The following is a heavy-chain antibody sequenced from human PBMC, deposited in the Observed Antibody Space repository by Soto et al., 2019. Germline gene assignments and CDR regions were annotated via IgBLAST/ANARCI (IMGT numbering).Heavy chain of an antibody. V-gene: IGHV3-30*03. CDR2: IAYDGNDK. CDR1: EFTFNTYA. J-gene: IGHJ6*02. CDR3: ARDVGNYVPYYYGMDV. D-gene: IGHD1-7*01. Sequence: QAQLVESGGGVVQPGRSLRLSCAASEFTFNTYAMHWVRQAPGKGLEWVAVIAYDGNDKYYADSVKGRFTISRDNSKNALYLQMNTLRPEDTAMYYRARDVGNYVPYYYGMDVWGQGTTVTVSS.